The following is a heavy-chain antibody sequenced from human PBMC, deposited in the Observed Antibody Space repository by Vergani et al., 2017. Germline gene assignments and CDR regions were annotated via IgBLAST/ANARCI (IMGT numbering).Heavy chain of an antibody. CDR3: ARNLWGLYGGKAHFDY. V-gene: IGHV1-69*11. CDR2: IIPILGTA. J-gene: IGHJ4*02. CDR1: GGTFSSYA. Sequence: QVQLVQSGAEVKKPGASVKVSCKASGGTFSSYAISWVRQAPGQGLEWMGRIIPILGTANYAQKFQGRVTIPADESTSTGYMELSSLRSEDTAVYYCARNLWGLYGGKAHFDYWGQGTLVTVSS. D-gene: IGHD4-23*01.